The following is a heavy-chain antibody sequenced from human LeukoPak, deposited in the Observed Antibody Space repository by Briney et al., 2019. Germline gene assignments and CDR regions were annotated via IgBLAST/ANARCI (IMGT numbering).Heavy chain of an antibody. J-gene: IGHJ6*03. CDR2: ISHTGST. V-gene: IGHV4-38-2*01. CDR1: GYSISSGYY. CDR3: ARVTPTIFAVLSGGYMDV. Sequence: SETLSLTCAVSGYSISSGYYWGWIRQPPGKGLEWIGNISHTGSTYCNPSLKSRVTISVDTSKNQFSLKLSSVTAADTAVYYCARVTPTIFAVLSGGYMDVWGKGTTVTVSS. D-gene: IGHD3-3*01.